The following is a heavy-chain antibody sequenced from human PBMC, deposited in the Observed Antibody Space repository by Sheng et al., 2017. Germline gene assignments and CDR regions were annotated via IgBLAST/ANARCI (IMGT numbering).Heavy chain of an antibody. Sequence: QVQLVESGGGVVQPGRSLRLSCAASGFTFSSYAMHWVRQAPGKGLEWVAVISYDGSNKYYADSVKGRFTISRDNSKNTLYLQMNSLRAEDTAVYYCASRYIVVVPAPGGAFDIWGQGTMVTVSS. CDR2: ISYDGSNK. CDR3: ASRYIVVVPAPGGAFDI. V-gene: IGHV3-30*04. J-gene: IGHJ3*02. D-gene: IGHD2-2*01. CDR1: GFTFSSYA.